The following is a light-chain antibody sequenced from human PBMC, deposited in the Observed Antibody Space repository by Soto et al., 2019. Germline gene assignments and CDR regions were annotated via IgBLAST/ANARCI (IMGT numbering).Light chain of an antibody. Sequence: EIVMTQTPLSLSVTPGQPASISCKSSQSVLHSDGKTYLYWYLQKPGQSPQLLIYEVSTRVSGVPDRFSGSGSGTDFTLEISRVETDDVGIYYCMQSTQLPPTFGQGTRLEI. CDR3: MQSTQLPPT. V-gene: IGKV2D-29*02. CDR1: QSVLHSDGKTY. CDR2: EVS. J-gene: IGKJ5*01.